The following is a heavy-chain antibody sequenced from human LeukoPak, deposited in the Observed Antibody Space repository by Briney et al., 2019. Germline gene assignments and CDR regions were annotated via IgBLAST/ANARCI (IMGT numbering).Heavy chain of an antibody. CDR3: ATIKRGNIFGYFDF. V-gene: IGHV4-59*11. Sequence: SETLSLTCTVSGGSISSHYWSWLRQPPGKGLEWIGYLYDYGRTKHNPSLNSRLTLAADTSKNQFSLRLSSVTAADTAVYFCATIKRGNIFGYFDFWGQGILVAVSS. CDR2: LYDYGRT. J-gene: IGHJ4*02. D-gene: IGHD5-18*01. CDR1: GGSISSHY.